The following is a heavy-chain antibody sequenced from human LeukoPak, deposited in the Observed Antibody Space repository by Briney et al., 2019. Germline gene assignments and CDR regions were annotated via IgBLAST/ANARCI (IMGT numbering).Heavy chain of an antibody. D-gene: IGHD6-13*01. CDR3: ARGNFYIAAAGTRWFDP. CDR1: GGSFSDYY. V-gene: IGHV4-34*01. J-gene: IGHJ5*02. Sequence: PSETLYLTCAVYGGSFSDYYWSRIRQPPGKGLEWIGEINHSGSTNYNPSLKSRVTISVDTSKNQFSLKLSSVTAADTAVYYCARGNFYIAAAGTRWFDPRGQGTLVTVSS. CDR2: INHSGST.